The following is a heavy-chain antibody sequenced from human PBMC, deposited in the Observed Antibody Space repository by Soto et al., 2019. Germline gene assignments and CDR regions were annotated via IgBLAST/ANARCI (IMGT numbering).Heavy chain of an antibody. CDR1: GDSVSSNNAA. V-gene: IGHV6-1*01. CDR2: TYYRSKWYN. J-gene: IGHJ6*02. CDR3: ARGAAAGMDV. Sequence: SQTLSLTCAISGDSVSSNNAAWNWIRQSPSRGLEWLGRTYYRSKWYNNYGGSVKSRIIINPDTSKNHFSLQLNSVIPEDTAVYYCARGAAAGMDVWGQGTTVTVS. D-gene: IGHD3-16*01.